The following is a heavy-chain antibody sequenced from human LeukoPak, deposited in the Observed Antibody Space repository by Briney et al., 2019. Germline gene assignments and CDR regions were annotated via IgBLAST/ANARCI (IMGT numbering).Heavy chain of an antibody. CDR2: ISGSGGST. D-gene: IGHD3-22*01. Sequence: GGSLRLSCAAFGFTFSSYAMSWVRQAPGKGLEWVSAISGSGGSTYYADSVKGRFTISRDNSKNTLHLQMNSLRAEDTAVYYCANYPGMIVVRADYWGQGTLVTVSS. J-gene: IGHJ4*02. CDR3: ANYPGMIVVRADY. V-gene: IGHV3-23*01. CDR1: GFTFSSYA.